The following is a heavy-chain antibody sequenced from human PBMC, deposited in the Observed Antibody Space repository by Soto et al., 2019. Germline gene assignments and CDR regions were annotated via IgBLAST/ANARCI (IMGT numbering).Heavy chain of an antibody. CDR1: GYTFTSYA. V-gene: IGHV1-3*01. D-gene: IGHD3-22*01. CDR3: AREFYYYDSSGLSVPWFDP. J-gene: IGHJ5*02. Sequence: AASVKVSCKASGYTFTSYAMHWVRQAPGQRLEWMGWINAGNGNTKYSQKFQGRVTITRDTSASTAYMELSSLRSEDTAVYYCAREFYYYDSSGLSVPWFDPWGQGTLVTVSS. CDR2: INAGNGNT.